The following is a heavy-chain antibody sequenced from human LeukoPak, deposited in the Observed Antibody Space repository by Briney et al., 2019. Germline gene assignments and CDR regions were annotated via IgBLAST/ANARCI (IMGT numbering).Heavy chain of an antibody. CDR3: ARLGPIRAIGYSFSN. Sequence: GESLKISCKGSGNSFTTYWIGWVRQMPGKGLEWMGIIYPGDSETRYSPSFQGQVTISADKSTSTAYLQWSGLKASDTAIYFCARLGPIRAIGYSFSNWGQGTLVTVSS. CDR1: GNSFTTYW. CDR2: IYPGDSET. J-gene: IGHJ4*02. V-gene: IGHV5-51*01. D-gene: IGHD5-18*01.